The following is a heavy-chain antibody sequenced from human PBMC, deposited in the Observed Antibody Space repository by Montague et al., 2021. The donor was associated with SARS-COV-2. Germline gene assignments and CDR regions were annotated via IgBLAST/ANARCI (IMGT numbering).Heavy chain of an antibody. Sequence: SETLSLTCTVSGASISSSNYYWDWIRQPPGKGLEGIATIHYSGSTYYKPSLKSRLTISVDTSKNQFSLRLSSVTAADTAVYYCARGDFGVVIIPYYYYYMDVWGKGTTVTVSS. V-gene: IGHV4-39*01. D-gene: IGHD3-3*01. CDR2: IHYSGST. CDR1: GASISSSNYY. CDR3: ARGDFGVVIIPYYYYYMDV. J-gene: IGHJ6*03.